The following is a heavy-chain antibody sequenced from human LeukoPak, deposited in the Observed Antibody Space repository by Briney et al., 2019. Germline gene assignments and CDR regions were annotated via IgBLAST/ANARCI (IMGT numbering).Heavy chain of an antibody. CDR1: GFTFSSYG. V-gene: IGHV3-23*01. CDR2: ISGSGGST. J-gene: IGHJ4*02. CDR3: AKDGTRYYDFWSGEPFDY. D-gene: IGHD3-3*01. Sequence: GGSLRLSCAASGFTFSSYGMSWVRQAPGKGLEWVSAISGSGGSTYYADSVKGRFTISRDNSKNTLYLQTNSLRAEDTAVYYCAKDGTRYYDFWSGEPFDYWGQGTLVTVSS.